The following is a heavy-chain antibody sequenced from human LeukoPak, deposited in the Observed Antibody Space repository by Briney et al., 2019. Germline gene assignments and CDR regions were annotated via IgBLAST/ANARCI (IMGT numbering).Heavy chain of an antibody. Sequence: PGMSLRLSCAASGFTFSTYWMSWVRQAPGKGLEWVANIKQDGREKYYVDSVKGRFTISRDNAKNSLYLQMNSLRAEDTAVYYCARVEDYDILTGFDYWGQGTLVTVSS. J-gene: IGHJ4*02. D-gene: IGHD3-9*01. CDR3: ARVEDYDILTGFDY. V-gene: IGHV3-7*01. CDR2: IKQDGREK. CDR1: GFTFSTYW.